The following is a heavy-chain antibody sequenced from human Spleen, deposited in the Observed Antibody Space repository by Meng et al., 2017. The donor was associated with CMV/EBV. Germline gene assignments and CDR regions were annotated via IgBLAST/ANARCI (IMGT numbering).Heavy chain of an antibody. Sequence: GESLKISCAASGFTVSSNYMSWVRQAPGKGLEWVSRINSDGSSTSYADSVKGRFTISRDNAKNTLYLQMNSLRAEDTAVYYCARVVVVPTDAFDIWGQGTMVTVSS. D-gene: IGHD2-15*01. CDR3: ARVVVVPTDAFDI. J-gene: IGHJ3*02. CDR1: GFTVSSNY. V-gene: IGHV3-74*01. CDR2: INSDGSST.